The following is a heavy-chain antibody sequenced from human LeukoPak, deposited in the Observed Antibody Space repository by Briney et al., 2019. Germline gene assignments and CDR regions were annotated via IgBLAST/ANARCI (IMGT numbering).Heavy chain of an antibody. CDR2: IKQDGSEK. CDR1: GFTFSSYW. CDR3: ARERGLAYCGGDCYSQYFQH. D-gene: IGHD2-21*02. Sequence: GGSLRLSCAASGFTFSSYWMSWVRQAPGKGLEWVANIKQDGSEKYYVDSVKGRFTISRDNAKNSRYLQMNSLRAEDTAVYYCARERGLAYCGGDCYSQYFQHWGQGTLVTVSS. V-gene: IGHV3-7*01. J-gene: IGHJ1*01.